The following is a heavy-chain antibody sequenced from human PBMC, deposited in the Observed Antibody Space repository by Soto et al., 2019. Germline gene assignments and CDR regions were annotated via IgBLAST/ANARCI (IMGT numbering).Heavy chain of an antibody. Sequence: QVQLVESGGGLVKPGGSLRLSCAASGFTFSDYSMIWIRQAPGKGLEWVSYSDSSGDTIYYADSVKGRFAISRDNAKNSVFLQVDILRAQDTATYYCARESYSDEGGGPSDHWGQGVLVTVSS. D-gene: IGHD2-15*01. V-gene: IGHV3-11*01. J-gene: IGHJ4*02. CDR1: GFTFSDYS. CDR3: ARESYSDEGGGPSDH. CDR2: SDSSGDTI.